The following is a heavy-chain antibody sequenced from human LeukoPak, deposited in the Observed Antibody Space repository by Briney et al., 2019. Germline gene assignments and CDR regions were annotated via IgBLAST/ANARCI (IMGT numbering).Heavy chain of an antibody. CDR2: ISGSGGST. Sequence: GGSLRLSCAASGFTFSSYAMSWVRQAPGKGLEWVSAISGSGGSTYYADSVKGRFTISRDNSKNTLYLQMNSLRAEDTAVYYCAKASVPFSRIQPWFGAFDIWGQGTMVTVSS. V-gene: IGHV3-23*01. D-gene: IGHD5-18*01. J-gene: IGHJ3*02. CDR3: AKASVPFSRIQPWFGAFDI. CDR1: GFTFSSYA.